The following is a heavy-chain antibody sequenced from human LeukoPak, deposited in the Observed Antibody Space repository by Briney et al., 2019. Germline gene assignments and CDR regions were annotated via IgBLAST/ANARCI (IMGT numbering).Heavy chain of an antibody. CDR1: GFTFSSYW. CDR2: INNDGRTT. D-gene: IGHD2-2*01. J-gene: IGHJ6*02. CDR3: ARESCSSTTCRYYYGMDV. Sequence: GGSLRLSCAASGFTFSSYWMHWVRQAPGKGLMWVSRINNDGRTTTYADSVKGRFTISRDNARSTLYLQMNSLRAEDTAVYYCARESCSSTTCRYYYGMDVWGQGTTVTVSS. V-gene: IGHV3-74*01.